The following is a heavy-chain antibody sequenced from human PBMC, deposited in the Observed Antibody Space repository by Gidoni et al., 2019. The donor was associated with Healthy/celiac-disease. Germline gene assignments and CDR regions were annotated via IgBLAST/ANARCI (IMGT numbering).Heavy chain of an antibody. CDR2: IYYSGST. D-gene: IGHD2-21*01. CDR3: ARVGFHYYYGMDV. CDR1: GGSVSSGSYY. J-gene: IGHJ6*02. V-gene: IGHV4-61*01. Sequence: QVQLQESGPGLVKPSETLSLTCTVSGGSVSSGSYYWSWIRQPPGKGLEWIGYIYYSGSTNYNPSLKSRVTISVDTSKNQFSLKLSSVTAADTAVYYCARVGFHYYYGMDVWGQGTTVTVSS.